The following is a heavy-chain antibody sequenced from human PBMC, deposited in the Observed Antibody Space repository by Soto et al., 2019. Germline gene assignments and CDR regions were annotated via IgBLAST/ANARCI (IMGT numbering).Heavy chain of an antibody. Sequence: SETLSVTCSVSFGSISSYYLSLILHHPLKMLEFICSIYYSVSIYYNPSLKSRVTISVDTSKNEFCVKLNSGTAADTAVYYCARHHRSWAQQADFDFWGQGALVTVSS. CDR1: FGSISSYY. CDR3: ARHHRSWAQQADFDF. V-gene: IGHV4-39*01. CDR2: IYYSVSI. J-gene: IGHJ4*02. D-gene: IGHD6-13*01.